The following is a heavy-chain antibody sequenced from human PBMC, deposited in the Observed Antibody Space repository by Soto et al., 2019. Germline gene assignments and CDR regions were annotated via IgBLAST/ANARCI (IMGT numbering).Heavy chain of an antibody. CDR3: ARDNLWGGYNWFDP. CDR2: IIPILGIA. J-gene: IGHJ5*02. D-gene: IGHD3-3*01. V-gene: IGHV1-69*08. Sequence: QVQLVQSGAEVKKPGSSVKVSCKASGGTFSSYTISWVRQAPGQGLEWMGRIIPILGIANYAQKFQGRVTITADKSTSTAYMELSSLRSEDTAVYYCARDNLWGGYNWFDPWGQGTLVTVSS. CDR1: GGTFSSYT.